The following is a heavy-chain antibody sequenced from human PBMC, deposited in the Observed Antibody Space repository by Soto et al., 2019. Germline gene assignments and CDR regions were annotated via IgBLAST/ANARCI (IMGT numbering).Heavy chain of an antibody. CDR2: ISGSGGST. J-gene: IGHJ4*02. CDR3: AKSMGYYDILTGYYLYYFDY. Sequence: GGSLRLSCAASGFTFSSYAMSWVRQAPGKGLEWVSAISGSGGSTYYAASVKGRFTISRDNSKNTLYLQMNSLRAEDTAVYYCAKSMGYYDILTGYYLYYFDYWGQGTLVTVAS. D-gene: IGHD3-9*01. V-gene: IGHV3-23*01. CDR1: GFTFSSYA.